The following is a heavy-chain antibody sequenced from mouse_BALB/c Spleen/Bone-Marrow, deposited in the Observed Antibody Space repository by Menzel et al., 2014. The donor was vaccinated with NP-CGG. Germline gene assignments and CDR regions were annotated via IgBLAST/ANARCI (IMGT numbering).Heavy chain of an antibody. CDR1: GFSLTSYG. CDR2: IWSGGST. CDR3: ARYGNILDY. Sequence: VQLQQSGPGLVQPSQSLSTTCTVSGFSLTSYGVHWVRQSPGKGLEWLGVIWSGGSTDYNAAFISRLSISKDNSKSQVFFKMNSLQVNDTAIYYCARYGNILDYWGQGTTFTVSS. D-gene: IGHD1-1*01. J-gene: IGHJ2*01. V-gene: IGHV2-2*02.